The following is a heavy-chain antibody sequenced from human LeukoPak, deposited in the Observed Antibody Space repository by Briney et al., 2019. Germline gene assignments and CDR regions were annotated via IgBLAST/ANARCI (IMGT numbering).Heavy chain of an antibody. CDR3: ARGSSGGSYFDY. Sequence: GASVKVSCKASGGTFSSYAISWVRQAPEQGLEWMGGIIPIFGTANYAQKFQGRVTITTDESTSTAYMELSSLRSEDTAVYYCARGSSGGSYFDYWGQGTLVTVSS. CDR2: IIPIFGTA. D-gene: IGHD6-6*01. J-gene: IGHJ4*02. CDR1: GGTFSSYA. V-gene: IGHV1-69*05.